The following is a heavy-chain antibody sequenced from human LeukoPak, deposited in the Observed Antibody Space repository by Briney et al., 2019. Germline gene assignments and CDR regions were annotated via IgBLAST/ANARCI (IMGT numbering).Heavy chain of an antibody. D-gene: IGHD6-6*01. CDR3: ARALAYSSSSDY. V-gene: IGHV4-34*01. J-gene: IGHJ4*02. CDR1: GGSFSGYY. CDR2: INHSGST. Sequence: SETLSLTCAVCGGSFSGYYWSWIRQPPRKGLEWIGEINHSGSTNSNPSIKSRVTISVDTSKNQFSLKLSSVTAADTAVYYCARALAYSSSSDYWGQGTLVTVSS.